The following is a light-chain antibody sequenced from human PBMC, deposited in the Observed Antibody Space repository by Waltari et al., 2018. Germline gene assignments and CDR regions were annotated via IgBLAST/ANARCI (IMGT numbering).Light chain of an antibody. V-gene: IGLV2-14*03. CDR3: ASYTNNIVV. J-gene: IGLJ2*01. CDR2: DVS. Sequence: QSALTQPAPVSGSPEPSITISCIATNVDGSYDYVSWYQHHSGKAPKLLIFDVSKRPSGVSDRFSASKSGNRASLTISGLQTEDEADYFCASYTNNIVVFGGGSKLTVL. CDR1: NVDGSYDY.